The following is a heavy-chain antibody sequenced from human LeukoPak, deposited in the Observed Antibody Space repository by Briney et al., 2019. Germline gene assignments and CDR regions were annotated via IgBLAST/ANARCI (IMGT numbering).Heavy chain of an antibody. CDR1: GGSISGYY. D-gene: IGHD5-12*01. Sequence: SETLSLTCNASGGSISGYYWSWIRQSPGKGLEWIGYIYYSGNTNYNPSLKSRLTISLDTSKNQFSLRLTSVTAAYTAVYYCARGYSGYLLPGFDYWGQGTVVTVSS. CDR2: IYYSGNT. J-gene: IGHJ4*02. CDR3: ARGYSGYLLPGFDY. V-gene: IGHV4-59*01.